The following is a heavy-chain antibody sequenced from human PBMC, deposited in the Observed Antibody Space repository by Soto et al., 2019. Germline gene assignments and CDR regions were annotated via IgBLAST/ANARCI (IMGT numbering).Heavy chain of an antibody. Sequence: EVQILESGGGLVQPGGSLRLSCAASGFTFSNYAMSWVRQAPGKGLEWVSGISGSGGSTYYADSVKGRFTISRENSKNTLYLQMNSLRAEDTAVYYCAIEGHSSSWTDPWGQGTLVTVSS. J-gene: IGHJ5*02. CDR2: ISGSGGST. V-gene: IGHV3-23*01. D-gene: IGHD6-13*01. CDR1: GFTFSNYA. CDR3: AIEGHSSSWTDP.